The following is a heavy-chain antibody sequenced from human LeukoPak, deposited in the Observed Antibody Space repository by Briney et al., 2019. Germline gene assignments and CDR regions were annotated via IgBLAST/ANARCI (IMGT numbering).Heavy chain of an antibody. CDR3: ARGDYYDSSGYFDY. CDR1: GGTFSSYA. CDR2: IIPIFGTA. J-gene: IGHJ4*02. D-gene: IGHD3-22*01. V-gene: IGHV1-69*05. Sequence: SVKVSCKASGGTFSSYAISWVRQAPGQGLGWMGGIIPIFGTANYAQKFQGRVTITTDESTSTAYMELGSLRSEDTAVYYCARGDYYDSSGYFDYWGQGTLVTVSS.